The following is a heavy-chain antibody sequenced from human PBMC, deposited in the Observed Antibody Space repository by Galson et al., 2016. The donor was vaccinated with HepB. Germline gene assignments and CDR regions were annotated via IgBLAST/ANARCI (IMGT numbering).Heavy chain of an antibody. J-gene: IGHJ3*02. D-gene: IGHD7-27*01. Sequence: TLSLTCTVSGGSMNSVGYSWSWLRQHPGKGLEWIGYILYTGTTHYTPSLKSRLTMSVDTSKNQFSLKLSSVTAADTAVYYCARGLTREAFDIWGQGTMVIVSS. CDR3: ARGLTREAFDI. CDR1: GGSMNSVGYS. CDR2: ILYTGTT. V-gene: IGHV4-31*03.